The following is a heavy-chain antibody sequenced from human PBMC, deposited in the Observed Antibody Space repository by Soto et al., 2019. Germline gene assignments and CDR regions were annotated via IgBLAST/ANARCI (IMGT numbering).Heavy chain of an antibody. D-gene: IGHD3-3*01. CDR3: AGQDFSGASGPDSHEY. CDR1: GGSVSSGSFF. V-gene: IGHV4-61*01. CDR2: IDYIGTT. J-gene: IGHJ4*02. Sequence: QVQLQESGPGLVKPSDTLSLTCTVSGGSVSSGSFFWAWIRQATGKGLEWMGSIDYIGTTYYNPSLMSLLVVSVDSSTNRVSRRLNSVTAADTAVYYCAGQDFSGASGPDSHEYWGRGTLVTVSS.